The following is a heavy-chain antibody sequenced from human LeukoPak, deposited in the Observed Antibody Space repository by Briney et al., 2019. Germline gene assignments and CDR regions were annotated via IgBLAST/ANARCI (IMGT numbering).Heavy chain of an antibody. Sequence: GGSLRLSXAASGFTVSSNYMSWVRQAPGKGLEWVSVIYSGGSTYYADSVKGRFTISRDNSKNTLYLQMNSLRAEDTAVYYCARGRPNWYFDLWGRGTLVTVSS. CDR2: IYSGGST. J-gene: IGHJ2*01. CDR3: ARGRPNWYFDL. CDR1: GFTVSSNY. V-gene: IGHV3-53*01.